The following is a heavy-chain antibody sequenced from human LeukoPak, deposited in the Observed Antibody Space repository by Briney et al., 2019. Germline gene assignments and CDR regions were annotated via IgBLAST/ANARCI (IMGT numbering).Heavy chain of an antibody. CDR1: GYTFTSYD. V-gene: IGHV1-8*01. Sequence: VASVKVSCKASGYTFTSYDINWVRQATGQGLEWMGWMNPNSGNTGYAQKFQGRVTMTRNTSISTAYMELSSLRSEDTAVYYCARGMSNYYDSSGYYYYGMDVWGQGTTVTVSS. CDR2: MNPNSGNT. J-gene: IGHJ6*02. CDR3: ARGMSNYYDSSGYYYYGMDV. D-gene: IGHD3-22*01.